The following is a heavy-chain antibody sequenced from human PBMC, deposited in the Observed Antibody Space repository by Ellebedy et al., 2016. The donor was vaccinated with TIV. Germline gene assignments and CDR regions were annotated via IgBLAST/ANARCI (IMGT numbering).Heavy chain of an antibody. V-gene: IGHV3-33*08. J-gene: IGHJ4*02. CDR3: ARDQLRCGGDCYSLPRYYFDY. CDR1: GFTFSSYG. D-gene: IGHD2-21*02. CDR2: IWYDGSNK. Sequence: PGGSLRLSCAASGFTFSSYGMHWVRQAPGKGLEWVAVIWYDGSNKYYADSVKGRFTISRDNSKNTLYLQMNSLRAEDTAVYYCARDQLRCGGDCYSLPRYYFDYWGQGTLVTVSS.